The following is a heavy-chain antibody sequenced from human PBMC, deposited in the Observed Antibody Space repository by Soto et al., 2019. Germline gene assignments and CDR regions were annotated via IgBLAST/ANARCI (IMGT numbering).Heavy chain of an antibody. Sequence: QVQLVQSGAEVQKPGSSVKVSCKASGGTFSSYTISWVRQAPGQGREWMGRIIPILGIGSFAQKFQGRIKITADKSTGTAYREPGSRRSADTAVYYFASGYGGRFGSWGEGTLVTVAS. CDR2: IIPILGIG. D-gene: IGHD5-12*01. CDR1: GGTFSSYT. V-gene: IGHV1-69*02. J-gene: IGHJ5*01. CDR3: ASGYGGRFGS.